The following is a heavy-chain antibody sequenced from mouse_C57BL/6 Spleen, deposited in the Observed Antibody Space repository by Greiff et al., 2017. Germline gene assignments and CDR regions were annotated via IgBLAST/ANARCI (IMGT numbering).Heavy chain of an antibody. CDR2: INPNSGST. Sequence: QVQLQQPGAELVKPGASVKLSCKASGYTFTSYWMHWVKQRPGQGLEWIGMINPNSGSTNYNEKFKSKATLTVDKSSSTAYMQLSSLTSEDSAVYYCARSAYDGYSLFAYWGQGTLVTVSA. CDR1: GYTFTSYW. V-gene: IGHV1-64*01. CDR3: ARSAYDGYSLFAY. J-gene: IGHJ3*01. D-gene: IGHD2-3*01.